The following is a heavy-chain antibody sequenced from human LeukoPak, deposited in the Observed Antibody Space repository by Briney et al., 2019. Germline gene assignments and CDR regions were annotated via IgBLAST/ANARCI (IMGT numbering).Heavy chain of an antibody. J-gene: IGHJ3*02. CDR1: GGSISSGSYY. CDR2: IYTSGST. D-gene: IGHD2-2*01. V-gene: IGHV4-61*02. CDR3: AGVVPASVAFDI. Sequence: SETLSLTCTVSGGSISSGSYYWSWIRQPAGKGLEWIGRIYTSGSTNYNPSLKSRATISVDTSKNQFSLKLSSVTAADTAVYYCAGVVPASVAFDIWGQGTMVTVSS.